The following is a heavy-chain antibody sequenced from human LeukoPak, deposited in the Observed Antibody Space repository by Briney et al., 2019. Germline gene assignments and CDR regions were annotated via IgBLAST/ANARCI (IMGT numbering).Heavy chain of an antibody. J-gene: IGHJ4*02. CDR2: TSGSGGST. D-gene: IGHD6-19*01. V-gene: IGHV3-23*01. Sequence: PGGSLRLSCAASGFTFSSYAMSWVRQAPGKGLEWVSATSGSGGSTYYADSVKGRFTISRDNSKNTLYLQMNSLRAEDTAVYYCAKDREWLGYCDYWGQGTLVTVSS. CDR3: AKDREWLGYCDY. CDR1: GFTFSSYA.